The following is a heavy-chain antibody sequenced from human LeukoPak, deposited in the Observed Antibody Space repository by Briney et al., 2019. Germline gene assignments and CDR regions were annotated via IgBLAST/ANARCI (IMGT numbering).Heavy chain of an antibody. J-gene: IGHJ4*02. CDR1: GFTFSSYS. D-gene: IGHD3-22*01. CDR3: ARDSSGHYTSDY. CDR2: ISSSSSTI. V-gene: IGHV3-48*01. Sequence: GGSLRLSCAASGFTFSSYSMNWVRQAPGKGLEWVSYISSSSSTIYYADSVKGRFTISRDNAKNTLYMQMNSLRTADTAVYYCARDSSGHYTSDYWGQGALVTVSS.